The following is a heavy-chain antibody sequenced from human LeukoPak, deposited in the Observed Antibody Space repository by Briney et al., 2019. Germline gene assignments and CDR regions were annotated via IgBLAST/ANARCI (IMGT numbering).Heavy chain of an antibody. J-gene: IGHJ5*02. CDR3: AHTRIIYSSSSSGYWFDP. D-gene: IGHD6-13*01. Sequence: SVKVSCKASGGTFSSYDISWVRQAPGQGLEWMGGIIPIFGTANYAQKFQGRVTITTDESTSTAYMELSSLRSEDTAVYYRAHTRIIYSSSSSGYWFDPWGQGTLVTVSS. V-gene: IGHV1-69*05. CDR2: IIPIFGTA. CDR1: GGTFSSYD.